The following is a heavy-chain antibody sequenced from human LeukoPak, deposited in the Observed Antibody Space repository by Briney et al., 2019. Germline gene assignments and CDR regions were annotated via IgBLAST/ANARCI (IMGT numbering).Heavy chain of an antibody. CDR3: ASGGSYSFFGVDYFDY. V-gene: IGHV1-2*06. CDR2: INPNSGGT. CDR1: GYTFTVYY. Sequence: ASVKVSCKASGYTFTVYYMHWVRQAPGQGLEWMGRINPNSGGTNFAQNFQGRVTMTRDTSISTVYMELSRLRSDDTAVYYCASGGSYSFFGVDYFDYWGQGTLVTVSS. J-gene: IGHJ4*02. D-gene: IGHD1-26*01.